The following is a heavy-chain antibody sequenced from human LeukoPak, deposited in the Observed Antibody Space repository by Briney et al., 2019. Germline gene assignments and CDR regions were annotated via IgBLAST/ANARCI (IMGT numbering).Heavy chain of an antibody. V-gene: IGHV3-23*01. CDR3: AKEIFSGLLYIDY. CDR2: ITDAVGST. D-gene: IGHD5-12*01. Sequence: GGSLRLSCAASGFTSSSSSISWVRQAPGKGLEWVSAITDAVGSTHYADSVKGRFTISRDNSKNTVYLQMNSLRPEDMAVYYCAKEIFSGLLYIDYWGQGTLVTVSS. CDR1: GFTSSSSS. J-gene: IGHJ4*02.